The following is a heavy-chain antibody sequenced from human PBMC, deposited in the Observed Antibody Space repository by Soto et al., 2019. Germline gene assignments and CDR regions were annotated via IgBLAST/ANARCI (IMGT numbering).Heavy chain of an antibody. Sequence: EVQLLESGGGLVQPGGSLRLSCAASGFTFSSYAMSWVRQAPGKGLESVSAISGSGGSTYYADPVKGRSTISRDNSKNRLYLQMTSLRAEDTAVYYCAKGTHSMVRGATDYWGQGTLVTVSS. CDR2: ISGSGGST. CDR3: AKGTHSMVRGATDY. D-gene: IGHD3-10*01. J-gene: IGHJ4*02. CDR1: GFTFSSYA. V-gene: IGHV3-23*01.